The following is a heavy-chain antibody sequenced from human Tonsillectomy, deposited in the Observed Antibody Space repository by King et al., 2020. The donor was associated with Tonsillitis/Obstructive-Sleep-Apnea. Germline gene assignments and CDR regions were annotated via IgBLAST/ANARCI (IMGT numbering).Heavy chain of an antibody. CDR3: ARQGSLSSSWTDHYYFYMDV. Sequence: VQLVESETEVKKPGESLKISCKGSGYSFTSYWIGWVRQMPGKGLEWMGIIWPGDSDTRYSPAFQGQVTISADKSISTAYLQWSSLKASDTAMYYCARQGSLSSSWTDHYYFYMDVWGKGTTATVSS. CDR2: IWPGDSDT. D-gene: IGHD6-13*01. CDR1: GYSFTSYW. V-gene: IGHV5-51*01. J-gene: IGHJ6*03.